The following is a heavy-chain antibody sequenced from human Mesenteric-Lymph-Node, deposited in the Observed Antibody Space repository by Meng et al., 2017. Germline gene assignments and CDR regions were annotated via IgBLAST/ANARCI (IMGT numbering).Heavy chain of an antibody. V-gene: IGHV3-7*01. CDR2: IKQDGSEK. Sequence: GESLKISCAASGFTFSSYSMNWVRQAPGKGLEWVANIKQDGSEKYYVDSVKGRFTISRDNAKNSLYLQMNSLRAEDTAVYYCAREGLHDAFDIWGQGTMVTVSS. CDR1: GFTFSSYS. CDR3: AREGLHDAFDI. D-gene: IGHD5-18*01. J-gene: IGHJ3*02.